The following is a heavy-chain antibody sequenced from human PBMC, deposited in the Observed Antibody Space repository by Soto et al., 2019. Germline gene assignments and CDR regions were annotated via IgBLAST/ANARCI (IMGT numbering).Heavy chain of an antibody. CDR2: ISSSGTTI. CDR1: GFTLSDHY. D-gene: IGHD3-3*01. Sequence: VGSLRLSCTASGFTLSDHYMTWIRQAPGRGLEWVSYISSSGTTINYADSVRGRFTISRDNAKNSLYLQMNSLRVEDTAVYYCARVGDMAYKDWGQGALVTVSS. CDR3: ARVGDMAYKD. V-gene: IGHV3-11*01. J-gene: IGHJ4*02.